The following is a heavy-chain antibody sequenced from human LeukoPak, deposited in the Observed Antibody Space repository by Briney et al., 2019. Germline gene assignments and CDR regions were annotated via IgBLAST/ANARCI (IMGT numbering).Heavy chain of an antibody. Sequence: GGSLRLSCAASGFTFSDHYMSWIRQAPGKGPEWVAYISTRAAIIYYVDSVRGRFTVSADNAKNSLYLQMNSLRPEDTALYYCARGGDYAGVAALLDLWGQGTPVTVSS. J-gene: IGHJ4*02. V-gene: IGHV3-11*01. CDR2: ISTRAAII. CDR1: GFTFSDHY. CDR3: ARGGDYAGVAALLDL. D-gene: IGHD4-23*01.